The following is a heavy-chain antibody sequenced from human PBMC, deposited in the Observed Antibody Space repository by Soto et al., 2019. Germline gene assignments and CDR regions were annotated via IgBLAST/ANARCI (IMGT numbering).Heavy chain of an antibody. V-gene: IGHV4-30-2*01. Sequence: NPSETLSLTCAVSDGSISSGAYSWSWIRQPPGKGLEWIASILHSGSTYYDPSLKSRVSISLDRSKNQFSLNLISVTAADTAVYYCARAGAITLPFDHWGRGTLVTVSS. CDR2: ILHSGST. D-gene: IGHD3-10*01. J-gene: IGHJ4*02. CDR1: DGSISSGAYS. CDR3: ARAGAITLPFDH.